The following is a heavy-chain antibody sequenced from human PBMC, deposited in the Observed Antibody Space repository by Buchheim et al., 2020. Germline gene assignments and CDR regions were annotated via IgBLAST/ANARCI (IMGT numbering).Heavy chain of an antibody. J-gene: IGHJ4*02. V-gene: IGHV1-46*01. CDR1: GYTFTSYY. Sequence: QVQLVQSGAEVRKSGASVKVSCKASGYTFTSYYMHWVRQAPGQGLEWMGIINPSGGSTSYTQKFQGRVTMTRDTSTSTVYMELTSLRSEDTAVYYCARDLSLVGGPLTTVYWGQGTL. D-gene: IGHD4-17*01. CDR2: INPSGGST. CDR3: ARDLSLVGGPLTTVY.